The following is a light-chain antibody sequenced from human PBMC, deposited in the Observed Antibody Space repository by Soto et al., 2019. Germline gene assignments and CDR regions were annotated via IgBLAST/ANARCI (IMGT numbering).Light chain of an antibody. Sequence: DIVMTQSPDSLAVSFGERATINCKSSQSVLYSSNNKNYLAWYQQKPGQPPKLLIYWASTRESGVPDRFSGSGSGTDFTLTISSLQAEDVAVYYCQQYYSTPYTFGQGTKLEIK. CDR2: WAS. J-gene: IGKJ2*01. CDR1: QSVLYSSNNKNY. CDR3: QQYYSTPYT. V-gene: IGKV4-1*01.